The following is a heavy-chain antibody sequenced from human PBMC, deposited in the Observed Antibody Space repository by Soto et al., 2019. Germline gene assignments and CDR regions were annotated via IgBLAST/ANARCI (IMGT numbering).Heavy chain of an antibody. V-gene: IGHV4-61*01. D-gene: IGHD2-2*01. J-gene: IGHJ4*01. CDR3: ARDPGLYCTSSTGFQLGYHSY. CDR1: GGSVSSGTYY. CDR2: IYYSGST. Sequence: PSETLSLTCSVSGGSVSSGTYYWSWIRQPPGKGLEWIGYIYYSGSTNYNPSLKSRVTMSLDTSKNQFSLKLSSVTAADTAVYYCARDPGLYCTSSTGFQLGYHSYSGQRSLVTVSS.